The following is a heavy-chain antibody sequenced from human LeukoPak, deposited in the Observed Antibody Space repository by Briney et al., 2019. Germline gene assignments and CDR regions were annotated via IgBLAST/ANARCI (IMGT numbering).Heavy chain of an antibody. Sequence: GGSLRLSCAASGFTFSDYYMSWIRQAPGKGLEWVSYISSSGTTKYYADSVKGRFTISRDNAKNSLYLQMNSLRAEDTAVYYCARDLFGMAYYFDYWGQGTLVTVSS. CDR3: ARDLFGMAYYFDY. D-gene: IGHD3-16*01. CDR2: ISSSGTTK. V-gene: IGHV3-11*01. CDR1: GFTFSDYY. J-gene: IGHJ4*02.